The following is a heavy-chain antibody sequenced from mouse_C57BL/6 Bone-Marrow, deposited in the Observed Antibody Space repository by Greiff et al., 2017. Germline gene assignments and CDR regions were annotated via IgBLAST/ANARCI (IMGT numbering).Heavy chain of an antibody. D-gene: IGHD2-2*01. CDR2: ISGGGGNT. CDR1: GFTFSSYT. J-gene: IGHJ3*01. Sequence: EVQGVESGGGLVKPGGSLKLSCAASGFTFSSYTMSWVRQTPEKRLEWVATISGGGGNTYYPDSVKGRFTISRDNAKNTLYLQMSSLRSEDTALYYCARREGYPSWFAYWGQGTLVTVSA. V-gene: IGHV5-9*01. CDR3: ARREGYPSWFAY.